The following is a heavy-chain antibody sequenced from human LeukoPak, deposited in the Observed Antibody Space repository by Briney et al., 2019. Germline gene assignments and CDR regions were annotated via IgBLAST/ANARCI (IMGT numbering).Heavy chain of an antibody. J-gene: IGHJ5*02. CDR3: AEAAAGYNWFDP. Sequence: SETLSLTCAVYGGSFSGYYWSWIRQPPGKGLEWIGEINHSGSTNYNPSLKSRVTISVDTSKNQFSLKLSSVTAADTAVYYCAEAAAGYNWFDPWGQGTLVTVSS. V-gene: IGHV4-34*01. D-gene: IGHD6-13*01. CDR1: GGSFSGYY. CDR2: INHSGST.